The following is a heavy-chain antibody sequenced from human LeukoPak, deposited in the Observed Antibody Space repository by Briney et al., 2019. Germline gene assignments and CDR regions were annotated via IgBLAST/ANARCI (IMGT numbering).Heavy chain of an antibody. J-gene: IGHJ4*02. V-gene: IGHV4-59*01. CDR3: ARDPYGDYFDY. Sequence: PSETPSLTCTVSGGSISSYYWSWIRQPPGKGLEWIGYIYYSGSTNYNPSLKSRVTISVDTSKNQFSLKLSSVTAADTAVYYCARDPYGDYFDYWGQGTLVTVSS. CDR1: GGSISSYY. CDR2: IYYSGST. D-gene: IGHD4-17*01.